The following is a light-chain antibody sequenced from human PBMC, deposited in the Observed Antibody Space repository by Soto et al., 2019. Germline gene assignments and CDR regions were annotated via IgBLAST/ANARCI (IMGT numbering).Light chain of an antibody. Sequence: LPPSQWTLRLPHGARATLYCRASQSVSNNYLAWYQQKPGQAPRLLIYGASNRATGIPDRFSGSGSGTDFTLTISRLEPEDFAVYYCQQYGSSGTFGQGTKVDIK. V-gene: IGKV3-20*01. CDR3: QQYGSSGT. CDR2: GAS. CDR1: QSVSNNY. J-gene: IGKJ1*01.